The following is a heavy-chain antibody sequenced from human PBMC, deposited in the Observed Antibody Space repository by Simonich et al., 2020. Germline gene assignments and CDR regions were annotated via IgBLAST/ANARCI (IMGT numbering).Heavy chain of an antibody. D-gene: IGHD6-13*01. Sequence: QVQLVQSGAEVKKPGASVKVSCKASGYTFTGYYMHWVRQAPGKGLEGKGWIKPNRGGKNDAQKFQGSGTMTRDTSISTAYMELSRLRSDDTAGYYCARGRIAAAGTYYYYYMDVWGKGTTVTVSS. CDR2: IKPNRGGK. V-gene: IGHV1-2*02. CDR3: ARGRIAAAGTYYYYYMDV. CDR1: GYTFTGYY. J-gene: IGHJ6*03.